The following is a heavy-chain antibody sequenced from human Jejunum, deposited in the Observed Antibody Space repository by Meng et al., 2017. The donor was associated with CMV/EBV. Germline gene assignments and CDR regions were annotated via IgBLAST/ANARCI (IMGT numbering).Heavy chain of an antibody. Sequence: CAASGFTFRTYGMHWVRQAPGKGLEWVAFIRNDGSKKFYADSVRGRFTVSRDNSKNTLYVQMNSLRAEDTAAYYCAKAYDSGMDVWGQGTTVTVSS. J-gene: IGHJ6*02. D-gene: IGHD3-22*01. CDR3: AKAYDSGMDV. CDR2: IRNDGSKK. CDR1: GFTFRTYG. V-gene: IGHV3-30*02.